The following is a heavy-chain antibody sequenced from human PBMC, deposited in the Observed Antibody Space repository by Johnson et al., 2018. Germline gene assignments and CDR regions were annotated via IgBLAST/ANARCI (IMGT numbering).Heavy chain of an antibody. D-gene: IGHD5-24*01. Sequence: QVQLQESGPGLVKPSETLSLTCTVSGGSISSYYWSWIRQPPGKGLEWIAYLYYSGTTNYNPSLKSRVTISGDTSKNQFSLKLASVTAADTALYYCAIVGDGYKRRRYYYYMDVGGKGTTVTGAS. V-gene: IGHV4-59*01. CDR1: GGSISSYY. J-gene: IGHJ6*03. CDR3: AIVGDGYKRRRYYYYMDV. CDR2: LYYSGTT.